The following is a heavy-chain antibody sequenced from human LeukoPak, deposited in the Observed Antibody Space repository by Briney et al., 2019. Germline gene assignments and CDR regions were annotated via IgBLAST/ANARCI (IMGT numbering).Heavy chain of an antibody. CDR2: IYYSGST. CDR1: GGSISSYY. CDR3: ARLGSSGYSGIDY. V-gene: IGHV4-59*08. Sequence: SETLSLTCTVSGGSISSYYWSWIQQPPGKGLEWIGYIYYSGSTNYNPSLKSRVTISVDTSKNQFSLKLSSVTAADTAVYYCARLGSSGYSGIDYWGQGTLVTVSS. D-gene: IGHD3-22*01. J-gene: IGHJ4*02.